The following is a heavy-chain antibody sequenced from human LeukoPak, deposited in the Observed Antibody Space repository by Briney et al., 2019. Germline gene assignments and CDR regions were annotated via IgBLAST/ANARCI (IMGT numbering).Heavy chain of an antibody. J-gene: IGHJ5*02. CDR2: IYYSGST. V-gene: IGHV4-59*01. CDR3: ARVSRLRRQQLVPWFDP. D-gene: IGHD6-13*01. Sequence: KSSETLSLTCTVSGGSISSYYWSWIRQPPGKGLEWIGCIYYSGSTNYNPSLKSRVTISVDTSKNQFSLKLSSVTAADTAVYYCARVSRLRRQQLVPWFDPWGQGTLVTVSS. CDR1: GGSISSYY.